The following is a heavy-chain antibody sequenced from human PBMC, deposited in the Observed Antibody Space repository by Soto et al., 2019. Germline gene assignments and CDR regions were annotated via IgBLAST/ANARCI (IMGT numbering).Heavy chain of an antibody. J-gene: IGHJ5*02. CDR2: ISGSGGST. Sequence: GGSLRLSCAASGFTFGSYAMGWVRQAPGKGLEWVSAISGSGGSTYYADSVKGRFTISRDNSKNTLYLQMNSLRAEDTAVYYCAKLQGVDYYDSSCYPWGPWFDPWGQGTLVTVSS. V-gene: IGHV3-23*01. D-gene: IGHD3-22*01. CDR3: AKLQGVDYYDSSCYPWGPWFDP. CDR1: GFTFGSYA.